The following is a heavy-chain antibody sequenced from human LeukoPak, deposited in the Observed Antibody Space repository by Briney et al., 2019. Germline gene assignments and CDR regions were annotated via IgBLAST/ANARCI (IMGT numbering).Heavy chain of an antibody. CDR1: GGSFSGYY. CDR2: INHSGST. J-gene: IGHJ4*02. V-gene: IGHV4-34*01. CDR3: ARHRRGSHFDY. Sequence: SETLSLTCAVYGGSFSGYYWSWIRQPPGKGLEWIGEINHSGSTNYNPSLKSRVTISVDTSKNHFSLKLRSVTAADTAVYYCARHRRGSHFDYWGQGTLVTVSS. D-gene: IGHD5-12*01.